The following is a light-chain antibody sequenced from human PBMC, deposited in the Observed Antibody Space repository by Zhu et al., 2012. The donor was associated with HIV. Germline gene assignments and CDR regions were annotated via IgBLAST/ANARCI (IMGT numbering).Light chain of an antibody. J-gene: IGKJ4*01. CDR1: ESVKTD. Sequence: IVMTQSPATLSASPGERATLSCRASESVKTDLAWYQQKPGQAPRLLIYGTSTRATGIPARFSGSGSGTEFTLTISSLQSEDFALYYCQQYNDWPPLTFGGGPGW. V-gene: IGKV3-15*01. CDR3: QQYNDWPPLT. CDR2: GTS.